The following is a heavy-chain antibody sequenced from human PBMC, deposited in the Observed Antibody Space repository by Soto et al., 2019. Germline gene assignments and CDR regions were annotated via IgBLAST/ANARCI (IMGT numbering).Heavy chain of an antibody. Sequence: QVQLVQSGAEVKKPGASVKVSCKASGYTFTSYAMHWVRQAPGQRLEWMGWINAGNGNTKYSQNFQGRVTITRDTSATTAYMALSSLRSEDTAVYYCARMLMDYDILPAYYMAYYFDYWGQGTLVTVSS. D-gene: IGHD3-9*01. CDR1: GYTFTSYA. J-gene: IGHJ4*02. V-gene: IGHV1-3*01. CDR2: INAGNGNT. CDR3: ARMLMDYDILPAYYMAYYFDY.